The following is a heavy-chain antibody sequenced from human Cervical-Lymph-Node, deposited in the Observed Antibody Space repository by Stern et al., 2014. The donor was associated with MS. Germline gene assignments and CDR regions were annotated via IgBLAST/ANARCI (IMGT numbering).Heavy chain of an antibody. J-gene: IGHJ3*02. V-gene: IGHV1-18*01. Sequence: QVQLGQSGAEVKKPGASVKVSCKASGYTFTSYGISWARQAPGQVLERMGWIIAYNGSTNYAQNLQGRVTMTTDTSTSTAYMELRSLRSDDTAMYYCARGLLGSENAFDIWGQGTMVTVAS. CDR2: IIAYNGST. CDR1: GYTFTSYG. CDR3: ARGLLGSENAFDI. D-gene: IGHD2-15*01.